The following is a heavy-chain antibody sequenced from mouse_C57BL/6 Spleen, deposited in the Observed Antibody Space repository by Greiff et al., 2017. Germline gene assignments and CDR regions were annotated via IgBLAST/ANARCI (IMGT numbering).Heavy chain of an antibody. J-gene: IGHJ4*01. CDR2: INPNNGGT. Sequence: VHVKQSGPELVKPGASVKIPCKASGYTFTDYNMDWVKQSHGKSLEWIGDINPNNGGTIYNQKFKGKATLTVDKSSSTAYMELRSLTSEDTAVYYCARIFGYQGYYAMDYWGQGTSVTVSS. V-gene: IGHV1-18*01. D-gene: IGHD5-1-1*01. CDR3: ARIFGYQGYYAMDY. CDR1: GYTFTDYN.